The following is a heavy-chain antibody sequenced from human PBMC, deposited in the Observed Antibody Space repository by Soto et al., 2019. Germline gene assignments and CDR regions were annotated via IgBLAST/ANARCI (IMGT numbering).Heavy chain of an antibody. CDR2: VSSSSSYI. Sequence: EVQLVESGGGLVKPGGSLRLSCAASGFTFSGHTINWVRQAPGKVLEWVSSVSSSSSYIYYADSVKGRFTVSRDNAEKSLYLQMNSLRAEDTAMYYCARCMGFDGSGYAFFESWGQGNLVTVSS. CDR3: ARCMGFDGSGYAFFES. J-gene: IGHJ4*02. V-gene: IGHV3-21*01. CDR1: GFTFSGHT. D-gene: IGHD3-10*01.